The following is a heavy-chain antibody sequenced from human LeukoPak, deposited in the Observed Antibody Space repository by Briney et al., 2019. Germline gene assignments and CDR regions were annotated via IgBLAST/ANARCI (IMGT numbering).Heavy chain of an antibody. Sequence: GGSLRLSCAASGFTFSSYGMHWVRQAPGKGLEWVAVISYDGSNKYYADSVKGRFTISRDNSKNTLYPQMNSLRAEDTAVYYCAKDDVLLWFGELMEGGAFDIWGQGTMVTVSS. D-gene: IGHD3-10*01. CDR1: GFTFSSYG. CDR3: AKDDVLLWFGELMEGGAFDI. V-gene: IGHV3-30*18. J-gene: IGHJ3*02. CDR2: ISYDGSNK.